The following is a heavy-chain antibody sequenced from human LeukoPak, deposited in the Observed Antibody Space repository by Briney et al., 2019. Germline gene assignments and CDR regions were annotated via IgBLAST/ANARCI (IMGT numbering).Heavy chain of an antibody. CDR1: GFTFNNYA. CDR3: ARVRSGSYSFDY. D-gene: IGHD1-26*01. J-gene: IGHJ4*02. Sequence: PGGSLRLSCAASGFTFNNYAMAWVRQAPGKGLQCVSSISGSTTGGSTYYADSVMGRFTISRDNSKNTLYLQMNSLRAEDTAVYYCARVRSGSYSFDYWGQGTLVTVSS. CDR2: ISGSTTGGST. V-gene: IGHV3-23*01.